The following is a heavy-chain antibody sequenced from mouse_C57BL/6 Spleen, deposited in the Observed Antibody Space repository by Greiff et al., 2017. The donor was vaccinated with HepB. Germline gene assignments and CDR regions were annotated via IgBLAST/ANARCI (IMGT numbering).Heavy chain of an antibody. V-gene: IGHV7-3*01. CDR3: ARSPFYDGYSYYAMDY. CDR1: FTFTDYY. J-gene: IGHJ4*01. Sequence: EVKLMESGGGLVQPGGFTFTDYYMSWVRQPPGKALEWLGFIRNKANGYTTEYSASVKGRFTISRDNSQSILYLQMNALRAEDSATYYCARSPFYDGYSYYAMDYWGQGTSVTVSS. CDR2: IRNKANGYTT. D-gene: IGHD2-3*01.